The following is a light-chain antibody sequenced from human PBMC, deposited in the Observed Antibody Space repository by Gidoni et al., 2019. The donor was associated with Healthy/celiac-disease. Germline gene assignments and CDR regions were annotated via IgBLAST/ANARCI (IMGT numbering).Light chain of an antibody. J-gene: IGKJ2*01. CDR3: QQLNSYRGYT. CDR1: QGISSY. V-gene: IGKV1-9*01. Sequence: DIQLTQSPSFLSASVGDRVTITCRARQGISSYLAWYQQKPGKAPKLLIYAASTLQSGVPSRFGGSGSGTEFTLTISSLQPEDFATYYCQQLNSYRGYTFGQGTKLEIK. CDR2: AAS.